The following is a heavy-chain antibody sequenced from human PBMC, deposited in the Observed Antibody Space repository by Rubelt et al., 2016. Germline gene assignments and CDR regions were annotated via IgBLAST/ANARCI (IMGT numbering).Heavy chain of an antibody. D-gene: IGHD3-16*02. V-gene: IGHV1-69*14. CDR2: IIPIFGTA. CDR1: GGTFSSYA. Sequence: QVQLVQSGAEVKKPGSSVKVSCKASGGTFSSYAISWVRQVPGQGLEWMGRIIPIFGTANYAQKFQGRVTITAYKATSTAYIELSSLRSEDTAVYYCAMGSYRTYYFDYWGQGTLVTVSS. CDR3: AMGSYRTYYFDY. J-gene: IGHJ4*02.